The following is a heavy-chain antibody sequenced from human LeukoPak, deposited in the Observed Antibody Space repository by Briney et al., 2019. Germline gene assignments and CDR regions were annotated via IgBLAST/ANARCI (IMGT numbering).Heavy chain of an antibody. Sequence: ASVKVSCKTSGYSFTDYYMHWVRQAPGQGLEWMGWINPKSGGSSSAQKFQGRVTMTRDTSITTVYMEVSWLTSDDTAIYYCARADRLDGGPYLIGPWGQGTLVTVSS. CDR1: GYSFTDYY. J-gene: IGHJ5*02. CDR2: INPKSGGS. D-gene: IGHD2-21*01. CDR3: ARADRLDGGPYLIGP. V-gene: IGHV1-2*02.